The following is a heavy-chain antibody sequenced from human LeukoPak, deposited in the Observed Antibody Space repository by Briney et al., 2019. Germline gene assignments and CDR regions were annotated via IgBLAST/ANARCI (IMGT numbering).Heavy chain of an antibody. CDR1: GFTFSDYY. D-gene: IGHD6-19*01. CDR3: ARADSSGWYGPFDY. J-gene: IGHJ4*02. CDR2: ISSSGSTI. Sequence: GESLRLSCAASGFTFSDYYMSWIRQAPGKGLEWVSYISSSGSTIYYADSVKGRFTISRDNAKNSLYVQMNSLRAEGTAVYYCARADSSGWYGPFDYWGQGTLVTVSS. V-gene: IGHV3-11*01.